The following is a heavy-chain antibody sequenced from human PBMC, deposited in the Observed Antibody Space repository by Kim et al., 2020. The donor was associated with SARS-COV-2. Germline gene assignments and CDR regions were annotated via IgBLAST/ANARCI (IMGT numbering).Heavy chain of an antibody. CDR1: GYGFTSSW. V-gene: IGHV5-51*01. Sequence: GESLQISCKGSGYGFTSSWIGWVRQMPGKGLEWMGIIYPGDSETIYSPSFQGQVTISADKSISTAYLQWSSLKASDTAIYYCARFGGNYYQYGMDVWGQGTTVTVSS. CDR3: ARFGGNYYQYGMDV. J-gene: IGHJ6*02. CDR2: IYPGDSET. D-gene: IGHD2-15*01.